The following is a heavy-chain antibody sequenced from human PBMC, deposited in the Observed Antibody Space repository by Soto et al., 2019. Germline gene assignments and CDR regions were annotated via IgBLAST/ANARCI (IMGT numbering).Heavy chain of an antibody. CDR3: ARAISGSYPSNWFDP. V-gene: IGHV1-69*02. D-gene: IGHD1-26*01. CDR1: GGTFSSYT. CDR2: IIPILGIA. J-gene: IGHJ5*02. Sequence: QVQLVQSGAEVKKPGSSVKVSCKASGGTFSSYTISWVRQAPGQGLEWMGRIIPILGIANYAQKFQGRVTITADKSTSTAYMELSSLRSEDTAGYYCARAISGSYPSNWFDPWGQGTLVTVSS.